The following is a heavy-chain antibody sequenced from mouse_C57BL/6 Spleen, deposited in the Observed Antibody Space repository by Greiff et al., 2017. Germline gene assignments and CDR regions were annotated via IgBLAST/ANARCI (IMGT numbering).Heavy chain of an antibody. J-gene: IGHJ2*01. Sequence: VQLQQSGAELVRPGASVTLSCKASGYTFTDYEMHWVKQTPVHGLEWIGNIYPSDSETHYNQKFKDKATLTVDKSSSTAYMQLSSLKSEDSAVYYCARDSPYYFDYWGQGTTLTVSS. CDR2: IYPSDSET. D-gene: IGHD2-12*01. CDR3: ARDSPYYFDY. CDR1: GYTFTDYE. V-gene: IGHV1-52*01.